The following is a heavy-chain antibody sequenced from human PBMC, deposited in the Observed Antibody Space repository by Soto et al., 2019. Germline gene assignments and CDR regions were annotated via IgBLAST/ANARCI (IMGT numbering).Heavy chain of an antibody. CDR2: IYYSGST. D-gene: IGHD6-19*01. CDR3: ARKLSNSSGWPRNWLDP. J-gene: IGHJ5*02. Sequence: SETLSLTCTVSGGSISSGDYYWSWIRQPPGKGLEWIGYIYYSGSTYYNPSLKSRVTISVDTSKNQFSLKLSSVTAADTAVYYCARKLSNSSGWPRNWLDPWGQGTMVTVSS. CDR1: GGSISSGDYY. V-gene: IGHV4-30-4*01.